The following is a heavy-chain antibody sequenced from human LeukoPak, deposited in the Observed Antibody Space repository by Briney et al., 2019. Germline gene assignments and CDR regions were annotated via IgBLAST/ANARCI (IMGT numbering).Heavy chain of an antibody. CDR1: GYTFITYG. Sequence: GASVKVSCKASGYTFITYGISWVRQAPGQRLEWMGWISTYSGNTKYAHKFQGRVTMTTDTSTSTAYMDLRSLRSDDTAVYYCARDLDNSWSDFWGLGTLVTVAS. CDR2: ISTYSGNT. J-gene: IGHJ4*02. D-gene: IGHD4-11*01. V-gene: IGHV1-18*01. CDR3: ARDLDNSWSDF.